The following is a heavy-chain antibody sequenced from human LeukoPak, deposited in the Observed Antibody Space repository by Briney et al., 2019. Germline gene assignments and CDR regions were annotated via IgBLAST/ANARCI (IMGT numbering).Heavy chain of an antibody. V-gene: IGHV4-59*12. D-gene: IGHD5-18*01. CDR3: ARIVSGGYSLFYFDY. CDR2: IYHSGST. CDR1: DDSISSYY. J-gene: IGHJ4*02. Sequence: TPSETLSLTCTVSDDSISSYYWSWIRQPPGKGLEWLGYIYHSGSTNYNPSLKSRVTISVDTSRNQFSLKLSSVTAADTAVFYCARIVSGGYSLFYFDYWGQGTLVTVSS.